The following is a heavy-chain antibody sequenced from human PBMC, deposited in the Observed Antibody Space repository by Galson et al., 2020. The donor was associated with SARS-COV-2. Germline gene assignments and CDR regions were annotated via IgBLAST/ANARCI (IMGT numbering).Heavy chain of an antibody. J-gene: IGHJ6*02. CDR2: IYYSGST. D-gene: IGHD3-10*01. V-gene: IGHV4-30-4*01. CDR3: AREVVRGVITGTNYGMDV. Sequence: SETLSLTCTVSGGSISSGDYYWSWIRQPPGKGLEWIGYIYYSGSTYYNPSLKSRVTISVDTSKNQFSLKLSSVTAADTAVYYCAREVVRGVITGTNYGMDVWGQGTTVTVSS. CDR1: GGSISSGDYY.